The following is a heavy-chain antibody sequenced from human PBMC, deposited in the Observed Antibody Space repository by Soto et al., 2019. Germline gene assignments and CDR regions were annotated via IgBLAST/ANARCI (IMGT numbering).Heavy chain of an antibody. J-gene: IGHJ4*02. CDR1: GFTFSSYS. D-gene: IGHD5-12*01. CDR2: ISSSSSYI. Sequence: LRLSCAASGFTFSSYSMNWVRQAPGKGLEWVSSISSSSSYIYYADSVKGRFTISRDNAKNSLYLQMNSLRAEDTAVYYCARVTGDGYNPCLDYWGQGTLVTVSS. CDR3: ARVTGDGYNPCLDY. V-gene: IGHV3-21*01.